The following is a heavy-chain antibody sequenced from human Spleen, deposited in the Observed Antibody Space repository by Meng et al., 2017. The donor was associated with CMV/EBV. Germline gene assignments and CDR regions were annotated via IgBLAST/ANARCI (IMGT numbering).Heavy chain of an antibody. D-gene: IGHD2-2*01. Sequence: SVKVSCKVSGYSLTELYIHWVRQAPGQGLEWMGGIVPMFDTPNYAQKFQGRVTITADESTSTVYMELSSLTSDDTAVYYCAGYCSITSCPNWFDPWGQGTLVTVSS. J-gene: IGHJ5*02. CDR3: AGYCSITSCPNWFDP. CDR1: GYSLTELY. CDR2: IVPMFDTP. V-gene: IGHV1-69*13.